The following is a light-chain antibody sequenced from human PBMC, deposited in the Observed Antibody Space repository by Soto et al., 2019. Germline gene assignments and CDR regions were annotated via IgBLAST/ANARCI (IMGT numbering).Light chain of an antibody. CDR3: QQYNNGPGT. Sequence: LTPSPCPLSLSPGERATLSCRASQSVSNNYLAWYQQKPGQAPRLLIYGASTRATGIPARFSGSGSGTEFTLTISSLQSEDFAVYYCQQYNNGPGTCGQGTKWIS. CDR2: GAS. CDR1: QSVSNN. J-gene: IGKJ1*01. V-gene: IGKV3-15*01.